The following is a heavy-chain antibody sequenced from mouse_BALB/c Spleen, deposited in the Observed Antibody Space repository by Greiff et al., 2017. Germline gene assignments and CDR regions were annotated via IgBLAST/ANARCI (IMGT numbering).Heavy chain of an antibody. D-gene: IGHD2-4*01. V-gene: IGHV5-6-5*01. Sequence: DVHLVESGGGLVKPGGSLKLSCAASGFTFSSYAMSWVRQTPEKRLEWVASISSGGSTYYPDSVKGRFTISRDNARNILYLQMSSLRSEDTAMYYCARVITNWFAYWGQGTLVTVSA. CDR2: ISSGGST. CDR3: ARVITNWFAY. CDR1: GFTFSSYA. J-gene: IGHJ3*01.